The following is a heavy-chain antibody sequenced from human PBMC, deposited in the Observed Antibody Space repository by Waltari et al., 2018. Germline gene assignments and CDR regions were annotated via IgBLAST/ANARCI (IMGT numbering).Heavy chain of an antibody. CDR2: IYQSGNT. CDR3: ARGTHGFDP. V-gene: IGHV4-30-4*08. CDR1: GGSISSGDYY. Sequence: QVQLQESGPGLVEPSQSLSLTCTVFGGSISSGDYYWGWIRQPPGKGLGWIGFIYQSGNTHYNPALKRRITMSVDTSKNQFSLNLNSVNAADTAVYYCARGTHGFDPWGQGTLVTVSS. J-gene: IGHJ5*02.